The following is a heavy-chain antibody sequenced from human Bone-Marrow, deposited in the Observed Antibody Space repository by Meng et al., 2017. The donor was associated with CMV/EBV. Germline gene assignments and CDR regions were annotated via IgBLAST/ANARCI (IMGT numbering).Heavy chain of an antibody. CDR1: GFSFRSCS. Sequence: AFGFSFRSCSWNWVRQARGKGGEWVSCIRTISGATYYNYSVKRRITISIDNYKYKIYLPMNRMTAEDTAFYYCARERRYVAGFFDYWGQGTLVTVSS. CDR3: ARERRYVAGFFDY. J-gene: IGHJ4*02. V-gene: IGHV3-23*01. D-gene: IGHD1-26*01. CDR2: IRTISGAT.